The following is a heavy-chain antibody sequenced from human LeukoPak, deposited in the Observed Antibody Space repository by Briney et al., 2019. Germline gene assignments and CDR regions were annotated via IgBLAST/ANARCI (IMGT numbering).Heavy chain of an antibody. CDR2: IKQDGGEE. J-gene: IGHJ4*02. D-gene: IGHD1-26*01. V-gene: IGHV3-7*01. CDR3: ARLGGSYYTY. Sequence: GGSLRHSCVASGFAFSSYWMTWVRQAPGKGLEWVANIKQDGGEEYYVDSVKGRFTISRDNAKNSLFLQMNSLRVEDTAVYYCARLGGSYYTYWGQGTLVTVSS. CDR1: GFAFSSYW.